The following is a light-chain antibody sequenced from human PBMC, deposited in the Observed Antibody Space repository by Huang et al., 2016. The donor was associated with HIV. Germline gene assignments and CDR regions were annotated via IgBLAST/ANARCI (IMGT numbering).Light chain of an antibody. Sequence: QLTQSPSSLSMSVGDRVIIICQASQDIANSLAWYQHKPGRAPKLLISAASTLQSGVPSRFSGGSAGTYFTLIITNLQPDDFASYYCQQLHSYPITFGQGTRLDI. J-gene: IGKJ5*01. CDR2: AAS. CDR1: QDIANS. V-gene: IGKV1-9*01. CDR3: QQLHSYPIT.